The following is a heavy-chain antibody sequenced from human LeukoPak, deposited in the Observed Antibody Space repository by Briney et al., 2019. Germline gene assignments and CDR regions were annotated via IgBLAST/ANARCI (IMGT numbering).Heavy chain of an antibody. J-gene: IGHJ6*02. D-gene: IGHD5-12*01. CDR2: ISAYNGNT. CDR1: GYTFTSYG. CDR3: ARLMGYSGYDAYYYCGMDV. V-gene: IGHV1-18*01. Sequence: GASVKVSCKASGYTFTSYGISWVRQAPGQGLEWMGWISAYNGNTNYAQKLQGRVTMTTDTSTSTAYMELRSLRSDDTAVYYCARLMGYSGYDAYYYCGMDVWGQGTTVTVSS.